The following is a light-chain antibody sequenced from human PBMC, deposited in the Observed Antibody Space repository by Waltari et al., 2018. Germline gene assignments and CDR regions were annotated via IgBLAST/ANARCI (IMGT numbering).Light chain of an antibody. Sequence: QSALTQPPSASGSPGQSVTISCTGTSSDIGGYHDGSWYQHPPDKAPKLMIYEVSKRPSGVPDRFSGSKSDNTASLTVSGLQAEDEADYYCSSYAGSDNFVVFGGGTKLTVL. CDR1: SSDIGGYHD. CDR3: SSYAGSDNFVV. V-gene: IGLV2-8*01. CDR2: EVS. J-gene: IGLJ2*01.